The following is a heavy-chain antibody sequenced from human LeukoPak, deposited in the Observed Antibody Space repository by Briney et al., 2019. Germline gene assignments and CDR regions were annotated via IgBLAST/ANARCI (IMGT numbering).Heavy chain of an antibody. CDR1: GGSFSGYY. CDR2: IYYSGST. J-gene: IGHJ4*02. D-gene: IGHD5-18*01. CDR3: ARGYSYGLYYFDY. V-gene: IGHV4-59*01. Sequence: SETLSLTCAVYGGSFSGYYWSWIRQPPGKGLEWIGYIYYSGSTNYNPSLKSRVTISVDTSKNQFSLKLSSVTAADTAVYYCARGYSYGLYYFDYWGQGTLVTVSS.